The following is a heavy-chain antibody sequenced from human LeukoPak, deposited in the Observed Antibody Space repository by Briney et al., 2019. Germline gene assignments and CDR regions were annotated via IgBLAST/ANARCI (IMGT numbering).Heavy chain of an antibody. J-gene: IGHJ4*02. CDR3: ARLGDCSGGSC. CDR2: ISAYNGNT. Sequence: ASVKVSFKASGGTFSSYAISWVRQAPGQGLEWMGWISAYNGNTNYAQKLQGRVTMTTDTSTSTAYMELRSLKSDDTAVYYCARLGDCSGGSCWGQGTLVTVSS. V-gene: IGHV1-18*01. D-gene: IGHD2-15*01. CDR1: GGTFSSYA.